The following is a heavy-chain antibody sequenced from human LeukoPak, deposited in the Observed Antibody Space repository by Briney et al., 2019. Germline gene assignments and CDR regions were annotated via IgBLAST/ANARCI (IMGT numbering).Heavy chain of an antibody. CDR2: IKQDGSEK. D-gene: IGHD3-22*01. J-gene: IGHJ4*02. Sequence: GGSLRLSCAASGFTFSDYYMSWVRQAPGKGLEWVANIKQDGSEKYYVDSVKGRFTISRDNAKNSLYLQMNSLRAEDTAVYYCARGTFTYYYDSSGKGPNDYWGQGTLVTVSS. CDR3: ARGTFTYYYDSSGKGPNDY. V-gene: IGHV3-7*01. CDR1: GFTFSDYY.